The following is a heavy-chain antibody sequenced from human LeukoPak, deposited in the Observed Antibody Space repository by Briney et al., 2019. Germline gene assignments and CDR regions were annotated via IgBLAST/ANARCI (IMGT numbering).Heavy chain of an antibody. CDR2: ISSSSSYI. D-gene: IGHD6-19*01. Sequence: PGGSLRLSCAASGFTFSSYSMNWVRQAPGKGLEWVSSISSSSSYIYYADSVKGRFTISRDNAKNSLYLQMNSLRAEDMALYYCAKGGRQWLVREIDYWGQGTLVTVSS. J-gene: IGHJ4*02. V-gene: IGHV3-21*04. CDR3: AKGGRQWLVREIDY. CDR1: GFTFSSYS.